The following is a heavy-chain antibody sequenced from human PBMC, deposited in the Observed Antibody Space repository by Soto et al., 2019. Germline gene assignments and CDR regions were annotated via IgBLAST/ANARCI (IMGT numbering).Heavy chain of an antibody. D-gene: IGHD6-13*01. V-gene: IGHV4-31*03. Sequence: SETLSLTCTVSGGSISSGDYYWSWIRQHPGKGLEWIGYIYYSGSTYYNPSLKSRVTISVDTSKNQFSLKLSSVTAADTAVYYCARHGPIAAAGTVFDYWGQGTLVTVSS. J-gene: IGHJ4*02. CDR1: GGSISSGDYY. CDR2: IYYSGST. CDR3: ARHGPIAAAGTVFDY.